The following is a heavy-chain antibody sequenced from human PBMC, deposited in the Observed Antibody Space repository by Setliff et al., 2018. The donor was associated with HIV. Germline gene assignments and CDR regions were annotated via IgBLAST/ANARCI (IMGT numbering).Heavy chain of an antibody. CDR3: ARSSGYYHFDY. Sequence: PSETLSLTCTISGGSISSYYWSWIRQPAGKGLEWIGRIYTSGSSNYNPSLKSRVTISVDTSKNQFSLKLSSVTAADTAVYYCARSSGYYHFDYWGHGTLVTVSS. J-gene: IGHJ4*01. CDR2: IYTSGSS. V-gene: IGHV4-4*07. D-gene: IGHD3-22*01. CDR1: GGSISSYY.